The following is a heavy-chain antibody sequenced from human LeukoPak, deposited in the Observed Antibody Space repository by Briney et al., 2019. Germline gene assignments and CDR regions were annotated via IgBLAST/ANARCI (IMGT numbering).Heavy chain of an antibody. CDR1: GYTFTSYG. D-gene: IGHD3-22*01. J-gene: IGHJ4*02. V-gene: IGHV1-18*01. Sequence: GASVKVSCKASGYTFTSYGISWVRQAPGQGLEWMGWISAYNGNTNYAQKLQGRVTMTTDTSTSTAYMELRSLRSDDTAVYYCARDGNFIAMRIVVTPFDYWGQGTLVTVSS. CDR3: ARDGNFIAMRIVVTPFDY. CDR2: ISAYNGNT.